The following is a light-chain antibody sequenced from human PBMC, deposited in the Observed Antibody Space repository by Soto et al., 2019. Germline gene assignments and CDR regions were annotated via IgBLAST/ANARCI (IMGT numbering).Light chain of an antibody. Sequence: AIQMTQSPSSLSASVGDRVTITCRASQGIRNDVGWYQQKPGKAPKSLIYGASSVQNGVPSRFSGSGSGTDFTLTISSLQPEDFATYYCLQDFASPRTFGQGTRVEVK. J-gene: IGKJ1*01. V-gene: IGKV1-6*01. CDR2: GAS. CDR1: QGIRND. CDR3: LQDFASPRT.